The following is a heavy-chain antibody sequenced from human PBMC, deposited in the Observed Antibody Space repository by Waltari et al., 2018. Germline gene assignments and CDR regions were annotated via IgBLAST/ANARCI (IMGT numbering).Heavy chain of an antibody. CDR1: GYSIRSGYY. Sequence: QVQLQESGPGLVKPSETLSLTCAVSGYSIRSGYYWGWIRQPPGKGLEWIGSIYHSGSTYYNPSLKSRVTISVDTSKNQFSLKLSSVTAADTAVYYCARQLYYYGSGNWFDPWGQGTLVTVSS. D-gene: IGHD3-10*01. CDR3: ARQLYYYGSGNWFDP. J-gene: IGHJ5*02. CDR2: IYHSGST. V-gene: IGHV4-38-2*01.